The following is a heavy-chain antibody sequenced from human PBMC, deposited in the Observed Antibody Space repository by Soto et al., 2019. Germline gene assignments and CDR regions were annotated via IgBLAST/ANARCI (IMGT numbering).Heavy chain of an antibody. CDR2: IYYSGST. CDR1: GGSISSYY. CDR3: ARDRLYAGSSGMEIDYYGMDV. J-gene: IGHJ6*02. Sequence: SETLSLTCTVSGGSISSYYWSWIRQPPGEGLEWIGYIYYSGSTKYNPSLKSRVTISLDTSKNQFSLKLSSVTAADTAVYYCARDRLYAGSSGMEIDYYGMDVWGQGTTVTVSS. V-gene: IGHV4-59*01. D-gene: IGHD6-19*01.